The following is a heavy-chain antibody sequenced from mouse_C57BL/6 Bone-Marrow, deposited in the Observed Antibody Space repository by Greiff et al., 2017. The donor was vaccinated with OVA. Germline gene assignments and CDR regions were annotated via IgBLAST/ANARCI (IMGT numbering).Heavy chain of an antibody. J-gene: IGHJ2*01. V-gene: IGHV1-82*01. D-gene: IGHD2-5*01. CDR3: ARDSYYSNYGY. Sequence: QVQLQQSGPELVKPGASVKISCKASGYAFSSSWMNWVKQRPGTGLEWIGRIYPGDGDTNYNGKFKGKATLTADKSSSTAYMQLSSLTSEDSAVYFCARDSYYSNYGYWGQGTTLTVSS. CDR2: IYPGDGDT. CDR1: GYAFSSSW.